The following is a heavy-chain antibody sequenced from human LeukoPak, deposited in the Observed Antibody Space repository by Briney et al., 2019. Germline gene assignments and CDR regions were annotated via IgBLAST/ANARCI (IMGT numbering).Heavy chain of an antibody. CDR3: ARHFLFAVEMATKARWFDP. Sequence: SETLSLTCTVSGGSISSSSYYWGWIRQPPGKGLEWIGSIYYSGSTYYNPSLKSRVTISVDTPKNQFSLKLSSVTAADTAVYYCARHFLFAVEMATKARWFDPWGQGTLVTVSS. CDR2: IYYSGST. CDR1: GGSISSSSYY. V-gene: IGHV4-39*01. D-gene: IGHD5-24*01. J-gene: IGHJ5*02.